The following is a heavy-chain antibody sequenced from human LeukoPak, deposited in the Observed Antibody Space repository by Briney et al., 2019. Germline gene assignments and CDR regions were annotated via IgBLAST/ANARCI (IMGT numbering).Heavy chain of an antibody. CDR1: GYTFTSYG. CDR3: ARGIDYNYYYYGMDV. Sequence: ASVKVSCKASGYTFTSYGISWVRQAPGQGLEWMGWIRAYNGNTNYAQKLQGRVTMTKDTSTSTAYMELRSLRSDDTAVYYCARGIDYNYYYYGMDVWGQGTTVTVSS. D-gene: IGHD4-11*01. J-gene: IGHJ6*02. CDR2: IRAYNGNT. V-gene: IGHV1-18*01.